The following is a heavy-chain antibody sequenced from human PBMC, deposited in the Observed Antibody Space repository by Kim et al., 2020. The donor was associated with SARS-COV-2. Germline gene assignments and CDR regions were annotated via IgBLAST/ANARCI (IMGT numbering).Heavy chain of an antibody. CDR3: ARVGSTVAAGSIDY. V-gene: IGHV3-11*01. Sequence: ADSGKCRFTSSMDNAKNSLYLQMNSLRAADAAVYYCARVGSTVAAGSIDYWGQGTLVTVSS. J-gene: IGHJ4*02. D-gene: IGHD6-13*01.